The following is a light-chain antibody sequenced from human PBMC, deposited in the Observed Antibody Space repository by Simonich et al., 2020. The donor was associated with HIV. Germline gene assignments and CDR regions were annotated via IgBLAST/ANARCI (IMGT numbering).Light chain of an antibody. CDR3: QQYNKWPYT. V-gene: IGKV3-15*01. CDR2: DAS. J-gene: IGKJ2*01. CDR1: QSVSSN. Sequence: EIVMTQSPATLSVSPGERATLSCRASQSVSSNLAWYQQKPGQAPRLLIYDASTRATGIPARFSGSGSGTEFTLTISSMQSEDCAVYYCQQYNKWPYTFGQGTKLEIK.